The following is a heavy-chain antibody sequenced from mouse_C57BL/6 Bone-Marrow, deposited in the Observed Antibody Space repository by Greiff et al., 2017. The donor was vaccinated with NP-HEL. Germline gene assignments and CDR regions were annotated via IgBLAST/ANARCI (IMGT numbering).Heavy chain of an antibody. CDR1: GYTFTSYW. CDR2: IYPSDSET. Sequence: VQLQQPGAELVRPGSSVKLSCKASGYTFTSYWMDWVKQRPGQGLEWIGNIYPSDSETHYNQKFKDKATLTVDKSSSTAYMQLSSLTSEDSAVYYCARDYSTVDYWGQGTTLTVSS. V-gene: IGHV1-61*01. CDR3: ARDYSTVDY. D-gene: IGHD2-5*01. J-gene: IGHJ2*01.